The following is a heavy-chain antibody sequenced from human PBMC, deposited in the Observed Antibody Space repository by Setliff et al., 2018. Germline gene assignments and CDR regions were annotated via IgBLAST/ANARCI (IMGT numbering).Heavy chain of an antibody. CDR2: IYYSGST. CDR1: GVSTRSYW. CDR3: ARWHNYDNGATYAFDI. Sequence: LSLTCSVSGVSTRSYWWSWIRQPPGKELEWVGYIYYSGSTNYNPSLKSRVTVSIDTSKNQFSLYLTSVTAADTAVYYCARWHNYDNGATYAFDIWGQGTLVTVSS. V-gene: IGHV4-59*01. D-gene: IGHD3-22*01. J-gene: IGHJ3*02.